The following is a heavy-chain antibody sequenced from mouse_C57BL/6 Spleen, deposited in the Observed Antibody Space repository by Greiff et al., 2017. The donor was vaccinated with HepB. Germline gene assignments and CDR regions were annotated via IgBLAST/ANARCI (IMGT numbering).Heavy chain of an antibody. CDR1: GYAFSSYW. D-gene: IGHD1-1*01. J-gene: IGHJ4*01. CDR3: ARSFYYYGSKDAMDY. V-gene: IGHV1-80*01. Sequence: VQLQQSGAELVKPGASVKISCKASGYAFSSYWMNWVKQRPGKGLEWIGQIYPGDGDTNYNGKFKGKATLTADKSSSTAYMQLSSLTPEDSAVYFCARSFYYYGSKDAMDYWGQRTSVTVSS. CDR2: IYPGDGDT.